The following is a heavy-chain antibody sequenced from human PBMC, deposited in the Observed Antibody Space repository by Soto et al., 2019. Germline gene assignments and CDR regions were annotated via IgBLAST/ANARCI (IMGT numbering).Heavy chain of an antibody. CDR1: GFIFNNAA. Sequence: HPGGSLRLSCAASGFIFNNAAMMWVRQAPGKGLEWVANIKQDGSEKYYVDSVKGRFTISRDNAKNSLYLQIHSLRVDDTAVYYCANDRQPDRRWPFDHWGPGTLVTVSS. CDR2: IKQDGSEK. V-gene: IGHV3-7*03. CDR3: ANDRQPDRRWPFDH. D-gene: IGHD2-2*01. J-gene: IGHJ4*02.